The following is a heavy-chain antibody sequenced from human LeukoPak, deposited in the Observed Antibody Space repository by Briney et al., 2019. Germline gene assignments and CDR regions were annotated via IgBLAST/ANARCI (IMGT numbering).Heavy chain of an antibody. Sequence: PGLSLRLSCAASGFTFSTYVMHWARQAPGKGLEWVAVIWYDGRNKYFADSVRGRFSTSRDNSKNTSYLRMNSLRAEDTAVYYCARGDRSSWFNFDYWGQGTLVTVSS. D-gene: IGHD6-13*01. V-gene: IGHV3-33*01. CDR2: IWYDGRNK. J-gene: IGHJ4*02. CDR3: ARGDRSSWFNFDY. CDR1: GFTFSTYV.